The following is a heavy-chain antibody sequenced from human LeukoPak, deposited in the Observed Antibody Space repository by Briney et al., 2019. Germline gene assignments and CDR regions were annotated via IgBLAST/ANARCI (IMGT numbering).Heavy chain of an antibody. Sequence: PSETLSLTCTVSGASISNYYWSWTRQPPGKGLKWIGYIHNTGRTNYNPSLKSRVTISADTPKNQFSLRLSSVTAADTAIYYCARYAATGGPNWFDPWGPGTLVTVSS. CDR1: GASISNYY. CDR2: IHNTGRT. CDR3: ARYAATGGPNWFDP. D-gene: IGHD2-15*01. V-gene: IGHV4-59*01. J-gene: IGHJ5*02.